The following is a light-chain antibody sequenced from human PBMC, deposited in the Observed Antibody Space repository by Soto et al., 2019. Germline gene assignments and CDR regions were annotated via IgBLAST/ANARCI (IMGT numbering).Light chain of an antibody. Sequence: IVMTQSPATLSVSPGERATLSCSACQGVTTHFAWYQQKSGQAPRLLIYDASKRATGIPARFSGSGSGTDFTRTISSLEPEDFAVYYWQQRSNWPTFGQGTRLEIK. CDR2: DAS. J-gene: IGKJ5*01. CDR1: QGVTTH. CDR3: QQRSNWPT. V-gene: IGKV3-11*01.